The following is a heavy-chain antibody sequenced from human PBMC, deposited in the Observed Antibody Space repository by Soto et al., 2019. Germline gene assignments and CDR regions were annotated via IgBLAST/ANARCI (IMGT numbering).Heavy chain of an antibody. V-gene: IGHV3-33*01. CDR1: GFTFSSYG. D-gene: IGHD5-12*01. J-gene: IGHJ4*02. CDR2: IWYDGSNK. CDR3: ARDRYSGYDLDY. Sequence: QVQLVESGGGVVQPGRSLRLSCAASGFTFSSYGMHWVRQAPGKGLEWVAVIWYDGSNKYYADAVKGRITISRDNSKNTLYLQMNSLRAEDTAVYYCARDRYSGYDLDYWGQGTLVTVSS.